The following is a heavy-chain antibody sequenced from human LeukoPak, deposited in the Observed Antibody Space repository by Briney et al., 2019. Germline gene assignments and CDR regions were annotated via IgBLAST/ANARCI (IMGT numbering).Heavy chain of an antibody. CDR2: IYSGGST. Sequence: GGSLRLSCAASGFTVSSNYMSWVRQAPGKGLEWVSVIYSGGSTYYADSVKGRFTISRDNSKNTLYLQMNSLRGDDTAVYYCAKDSLPIAVAGNPIDYWGQGTLVTVSS. CDR1: GFTVSSNY. V-gene: IGHV3-66*02. J-gene: IGHJ4*02. CDR3: AKDSLPIAVAGNPIDY. D-gene: IGHD6-19*01.